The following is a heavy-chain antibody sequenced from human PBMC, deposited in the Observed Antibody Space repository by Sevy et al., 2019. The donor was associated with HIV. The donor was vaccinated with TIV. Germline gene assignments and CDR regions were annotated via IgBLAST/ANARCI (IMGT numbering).Heavy chain of an antibody. Sequence: GGSLRLSCAASGFTVSSNYMTWVRQVPGKGLEGVSVIYSDGTTYHADSVKDRFTISRDNSKNTMYLQMNSLRAEDTAVYYCARGKSGYGYGLNYWGQGTLVTVSS. CDR1: GFTVSSNY. J-gene: IGHJ4*02. CDR3: ARGKSGYGYGLNY. V-gene: IGHV3-66*01. CDR2: IYSDGTT. D-gene: IGHD5-18*01.